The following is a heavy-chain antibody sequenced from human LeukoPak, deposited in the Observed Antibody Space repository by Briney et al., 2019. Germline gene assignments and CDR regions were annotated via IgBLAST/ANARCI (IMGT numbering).Heavy chain of an antibody. J-gene: IGHJ4*02. CDR2: ISSDGTTE. CDR1: GFTFASYA. V-gene: IGHV3-30*14. D-gene: IGHD6-13*01. CDR3: ARVRAVAAGTNYFDY. Sequence: PGGSLRLSCAGSGFTFASYAVHWVRQAPGKRLEWVAFISSDGTTEHYRDSVKGRFTISRDNSKNTLYLQMNSLRAEDTAVYYCARVRAVAAGTNYFDYWGQGTLVTVSS.